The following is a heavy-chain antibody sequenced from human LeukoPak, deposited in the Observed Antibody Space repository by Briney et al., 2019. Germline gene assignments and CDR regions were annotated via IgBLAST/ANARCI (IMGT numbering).Heavy chain of an antibody. D-gene: IGHD1-7*01. CDR3: ARWGTGTTDYFDY. V-gene: IGHV4-59*01. J-gene: IGHJ4*02. CDR2: IYYSGST. CDR1: GGSISSYY. Sequence: SETLSPTCTVSGGSISSYYWSWIRQPPGKGLEWIGYIYYSGSTNYNPSLKSRVTISVDTSKNQFSLKLSSVTAADTAVYYCARWGTGTTDYFDYWGQGTLVTVSS.